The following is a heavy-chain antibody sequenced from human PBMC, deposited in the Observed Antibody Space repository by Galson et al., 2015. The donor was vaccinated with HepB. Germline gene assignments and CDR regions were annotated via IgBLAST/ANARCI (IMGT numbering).Heavy chain of an antibody. CDR1: GFTFSSYA. CDR3: ARKNYYYMDV. J-gene: IGHJ6*03. CDR2: ISYDGSNK. Sequence: SLRLSCAASGFTFSSYAMHWVRQAPGKGLEWVAVISYDGSNKYYADSVKGRFTISRDNSKNTLYLQMNSLRAEDTAVYYCARKNYYYMDVWGKGTTVTVSS. V-gene: IGHV3-30-3*01.